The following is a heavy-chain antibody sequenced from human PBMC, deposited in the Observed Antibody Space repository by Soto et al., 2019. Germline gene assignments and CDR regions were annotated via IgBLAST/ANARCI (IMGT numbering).Heavy chain of an antibody. CDR2: FDPEDGET. CDR1: GYTLTELS. V-gene: IGHV1-24*01. Sequence: ASVKVSCKVSGYTLTELSMHWVRQAPGKGLEWMGGFDPEDGETIYAQKFQGRVTMTEDTSTDTAYMELSSLRSEDTAVYYCAGAVGRWYRPISYYGMDGWGQGTTVTVSS. D-gene: IGHD6-13*01. J-gene: IGHJ6*02. CDR3: AGAVGRWYRPISYYGMDG.